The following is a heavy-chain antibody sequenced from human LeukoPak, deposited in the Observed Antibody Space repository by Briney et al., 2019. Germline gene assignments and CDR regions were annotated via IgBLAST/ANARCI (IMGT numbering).Heavy chain of an antibody. CDR1: GFTVSSNY. CDR3: ARDVTGYGDTGYYYYGVDV. Sequence: QSGGSLRLSCAASGFTVSSNYMSWVRQAPGKGLEWVSVIYSGGSTYYADSVKGRFTISRDNSKNTLYLQMNSLRAEDTAVYYCARDVTGYGDTGYYYYGVDVWGQGTTVTVSS. CDR2: IYSGGST. V-gene: IGHV3-53*01. D-gene: IGHD4-17*01. J-gene: IGHJ6*02.